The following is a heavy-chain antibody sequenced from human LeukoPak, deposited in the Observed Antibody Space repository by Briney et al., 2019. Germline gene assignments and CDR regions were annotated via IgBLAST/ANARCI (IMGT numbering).Heavy chain of an antibody. J-gene: IGHJ4*02. CDR1: GYTFTSYA. CDR2: INAGNGNT. D-gene: IGHD2-15*01. V-gene: IGHV1-3*01. CDR3: ARAGGVFCSGGSCYRYYFDY. Sequence: ASVKVSCKASGYTFTSYAMHWVRQAPGQRLEWMGWINAGNGNTKYSQKFQGRVTITRDTSASTAYMELSSLRSEDTAVYYCARAGGVFCSGGSCYRYYFDYWGQGTLVTVSS.